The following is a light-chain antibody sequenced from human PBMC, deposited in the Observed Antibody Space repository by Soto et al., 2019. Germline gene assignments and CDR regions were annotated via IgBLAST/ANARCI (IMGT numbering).Light chain of an antibody. CDR1: QSISDT. J-gene: IGKJ1*01. CDR2: GAS. Sequence: ETVMTQSPATLSVSPGGRATLSCRASQSISDTLAWYQQKPGQAPRLLIHGASTRATGFPARFSGSGSGTDFTLTISSLQSEDIAIYYCQQYNSWPWTFGQGTKV. V-gene: IGKV3-15*01. CDR3: QQYNSWPWT.